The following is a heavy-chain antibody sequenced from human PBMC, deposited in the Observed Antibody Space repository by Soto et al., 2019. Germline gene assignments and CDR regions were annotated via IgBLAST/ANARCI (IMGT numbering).Heavy chain of an antibody. CDR2: IYYSGST. V-gene: IGHV4-31*03. CDR3: ARDSHDYGDDSYFDY. D-gene: IGHD4-17*01. Sequence: QVQLQESGPGLVKPSQTLSLTCTVSGGSISSGGYYWSWIRQHPGKGLEWIGYIYYSGSTYYNPSLKSRVTISVDTSKNQFSLKLSSVTAADTAVYYCARDSHDYGDDSYFDYWGQGTLVTVSS. J-gene: IGHJ4*02. CDR1: GGSISSGGYY.